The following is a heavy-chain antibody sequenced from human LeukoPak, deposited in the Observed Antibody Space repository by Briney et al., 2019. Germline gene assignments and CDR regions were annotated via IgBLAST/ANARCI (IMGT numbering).Heavy chain of an antibody. D-gene: IGHD3-22*01. Sequence: ASVRVSCKASGYTFTRYGISWVRQAPGQGLEWMGWISAYNGNTNYAQKLQGRVTMTTDTSTSTAYMELRSLRSDDTAVYYCARDRHRTYYYDSSGAQDYWGQGTLVTVSS. CDR1: GYTFTRYG. J-gene: IGHJ4*02. V-gene: IGHV1-18*01. CDR2: ISAYNGNT. CDR3: ARDRHRTYYYDSSGAQDY.